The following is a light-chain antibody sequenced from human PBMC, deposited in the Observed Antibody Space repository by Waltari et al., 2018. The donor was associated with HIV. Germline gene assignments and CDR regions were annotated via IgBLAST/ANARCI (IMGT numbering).Light chain of an antibody. CDR1: QGVSTN. Sequence: VMTQSPATLSVSPGERATLSCRASQGVSTNLAWHQQKPGQAPRLLIYGSSTRATGIPARFSGSGAGTEFTLTISSLQSEDFAVYYCQQYNDWPLTFGGGTKVEIK. J-gene: IGKJ4*01. V-gene: IGKV3-15*01. CDR3: QQYNDWPLT. CDR2: GSS.